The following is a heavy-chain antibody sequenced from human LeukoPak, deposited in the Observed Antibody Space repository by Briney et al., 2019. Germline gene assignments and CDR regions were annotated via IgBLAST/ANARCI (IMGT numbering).Heavy chain of an antibody. V-gene: IGHV4-39*07. Sequence: SETLSLTCTVSGGSISSGSYYWNWIRQPPGKGLEWIGSIYYSGSTNYNPSLKSRVTISVDTSKNQFSLKLSSVTAADTAVYYCASEDAYCGGDCYPYWGQGTLVTVSS. CDR3: ASEDAYCGGDCYPY. CDR1: GGSISSGSYY. J-gene: IGHJ4*02. CDR2: IYYSGST. D-gene: IGHD2-21*02.